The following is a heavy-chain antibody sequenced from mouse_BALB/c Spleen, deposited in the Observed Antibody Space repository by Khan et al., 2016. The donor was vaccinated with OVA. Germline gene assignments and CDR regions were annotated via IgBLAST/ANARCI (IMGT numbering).Heavy chain of an antibody. V-gene: IGHV3-6*02. J-gene: IGHJ3*01. CDR3: ARGGSSGPAWFAY. CDR2: IRYDGNS. CDR1: GYSITSGYF. Sequence: EVQLQESGPGLVKPSQSLSLSCSVTGYSITSGYFWNWIRQFPGNKLEWMGYIRYDGNSNYNPSLKNRISITRDTSKNQFFLKLNSVTPEDTATVYCARGGSSGPAWFAYWGQGTLVTVSA. D-gene: IGHD3-1*01.